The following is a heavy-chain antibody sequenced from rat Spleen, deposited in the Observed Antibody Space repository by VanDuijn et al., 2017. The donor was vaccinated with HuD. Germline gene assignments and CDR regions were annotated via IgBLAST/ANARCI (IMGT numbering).Heavy chain of an antibody. Sequence: EVQLVESGGGLVQPGRSLKLSCAASGFNFSNYDMAWVRQAPKKGLEWVATISYDGSSTYYRDSVKGRFTISRDNAKSTLYLQVDSLESEDTATFYCARQRWDVMDAWGQGVSVTVSS. CDR3: ARQRWDVMDA. CDR2: ISYDGSST. J-gene: IGHJ4*01. CDR1: GFNFSNYD. V-gene: IGHV5-7*01.